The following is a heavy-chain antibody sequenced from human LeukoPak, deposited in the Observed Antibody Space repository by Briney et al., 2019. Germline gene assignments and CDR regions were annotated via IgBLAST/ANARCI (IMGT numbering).Heavy chain of an antibody. Sequence: GGSLRLSSAASGFDVDDYYMDWIRQAPGKGLEWVACISTRDNVIYYADSVKGRFAISTDSAENSVYLQLNRLTVEDTAVYYCAKDGYSYVYWGQGTLVTVSS. CDR3: AKDGYSYVY. D-gene: IGHD5-18*01. CDR2: ISTRDNVI. CDR1: GFDVDDYY. J-gene: IGHJ4*02. V-gene: IGHV3-11*01.